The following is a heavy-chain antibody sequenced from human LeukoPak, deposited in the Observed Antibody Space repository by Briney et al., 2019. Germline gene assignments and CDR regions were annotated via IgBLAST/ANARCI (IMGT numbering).Heavy chain of an antibody. Sequence: SETLSLTCTVSGGSISSYYWSWIRQPPGKGLEWIGYIYYSGSTNYNPSLKSRVTISADTSKNQFSLKLSSVTAADTAVYYCARRYGAAGGYFDYWGQGTLVTVSS. CDR1: GGSISSYY. J-gene: IGHJ4*02. D-gene: IGHD6-13*01. CDR2: IYYSGST. V-gene: IGHV4-59*08. CDR3: ARRYGAAGGYFDY.